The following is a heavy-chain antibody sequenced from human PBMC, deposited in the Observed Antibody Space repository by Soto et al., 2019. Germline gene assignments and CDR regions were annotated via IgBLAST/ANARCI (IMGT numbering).Heavy chain of an antibody. Sequence: GGSLRLSCAASGFSFSIYGMHWVRQAPGKGLEWVTIIWYDGSNKYYADSVKGRFTVSRDNSNNMVYLQMNSLSPDDTAQYYCARDHCTRTSCYRFDPWGQGTLVTVSS. CDR3: ARDHCTRTSCYRFDP. V-gene: IGHV3-33*01. CDR2: IWYDGSNK. J-gene: IGHJ5*02. CDR1: GFSFSIYG. D-gene: IGHD2-2*02.